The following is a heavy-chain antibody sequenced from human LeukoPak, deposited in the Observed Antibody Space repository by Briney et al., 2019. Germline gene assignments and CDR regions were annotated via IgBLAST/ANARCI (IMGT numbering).Heavy chain of an antibody. Sequence: PGGSPRLSCAASGFTFNNYIMNWVRQAPGKGLEWVSSISSSSIYIYYADSVKGRFTISRDNAKSSLSLQMNSLRAEDTAVYYCARGHSNYGDYFDYWGQGTLVTVSS. J-gene: IGHJ4*02. CDR2: ISSSSIYI. D-gene: IGHD4-11*01. CDR3: ARGHSNYGDYFDY. V-gene: IGHV3-21*01. CDR1: GFTFNNYI.